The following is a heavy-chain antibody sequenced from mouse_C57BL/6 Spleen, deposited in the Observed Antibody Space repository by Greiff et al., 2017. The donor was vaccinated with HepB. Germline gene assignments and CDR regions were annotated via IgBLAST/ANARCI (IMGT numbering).Heavy chain of an antibody. J-gene: IGHJ4*01. D-gene: IGHD2-3*01. CDR1: GYTFTEYT. CDR3: ARHEDPYDGYYVGSHAMDY. CDR2: FYPGSGSI. V-gene: IGHV1-62-2*01. Sequence: QVQLKQSGAELVKPGASVKLSCKASGYTFTEYTIHWVKQRSGQGLEWIGWFYPGSGSIKYNEKFKDKATLTADKSSSTVYMELSRLTSEDSAVYFCARHEDPYDGYYVGSHAMDYWGQGTSVTVSS.